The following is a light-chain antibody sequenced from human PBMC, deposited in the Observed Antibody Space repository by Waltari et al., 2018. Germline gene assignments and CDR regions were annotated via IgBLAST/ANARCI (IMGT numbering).Light chain of an antibody. CDR3: QQYNSFFRT. J-gene: IGKJ1*01. CDR2: WGS. V-gene: IGKV4-1*01. CDR1: QTVLYNYNNKNH. Sequence: DIVMTQSPDSLAVSLGERATINCKSSQTVLYNYNNKNHLAWFQQKPGQPPKLLISWGSTRESGVPDRFSGSGSGTAFTLTISGLQPDDFATYFCQQYNSFFRTFGQGTKVEIK.